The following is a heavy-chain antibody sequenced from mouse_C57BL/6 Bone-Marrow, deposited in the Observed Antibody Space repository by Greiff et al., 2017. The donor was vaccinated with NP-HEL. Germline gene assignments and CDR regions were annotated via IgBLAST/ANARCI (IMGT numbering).Heavy chain of an antibody. J-gene: IGHJ3*01. V-gene: IGHV5-9-1*02. Sequence: EVQGVESGEGLVKPGGSLKLSCAASGFTFSSYAMSWVRQTPEKRLEWVAYISSGGDYIYYADTVKGRFTISRDNARNTLYLQMSSLKSEDTAMYYCTRENPLYYGSSYWFAYWGQGTLVTVSA. CDR2: ISSGGDYI. CDR1: GFTFSSYA. CDR3: TRENPLYYGSSYWFAY. D-gene: IGHD1-1*01.